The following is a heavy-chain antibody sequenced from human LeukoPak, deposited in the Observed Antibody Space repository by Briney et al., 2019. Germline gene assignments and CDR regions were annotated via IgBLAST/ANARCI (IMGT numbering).Heavy chain of an antibody. V-gene: IGHV4-61*01. J-gene: IGHJ4*02. Sequence: SETLSLTCTVSGGSISSSSYYWSWIRQPPGKGLEWIGYIYYSASTNYNPSLQSRVTISVDTSNNQFSLKLSSVTAADTAVYYCARGSRGYSYGWGQGTLVTVSS. CDR1: GGSISSSSYY. D-gene: IGHD5-18*01. CDR2: IYYSAST. CDR3: ARGSRGYSYG.